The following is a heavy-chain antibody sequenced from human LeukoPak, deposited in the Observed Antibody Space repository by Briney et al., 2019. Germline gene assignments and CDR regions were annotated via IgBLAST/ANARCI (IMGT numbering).Heavy chain of an antibody. Sequence: SETLSLTCTVSVGSISSTSYYWGWIRQPPGKGLEWIGSIYYSGSTYYNPSLKSRVTISVDTSKNQFSLKLSSVTAADTAVYYCARLLRVGYCSTTSCNWFDPWGQGTLVTVSS. CDR3: ARLLRVGYCSTTSCNWFDP. CDR1: VGSISSTSYY. V-gene: IGHV4-39*07. J-gene: IGHJ5*02. CDR2: IYYSGST. D-gene: IGHD2-2*03.